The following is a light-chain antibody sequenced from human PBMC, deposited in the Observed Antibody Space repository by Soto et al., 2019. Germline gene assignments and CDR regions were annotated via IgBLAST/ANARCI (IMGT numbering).Light chain of an antibody. CDR3: QQSSNWPWT. CDR1: QSVSSY. V-gene: IGKV3-11*01. J-gene: IGKJ1*01. Sequence: EIVLTQSPATLSLSPGGRATLSCRASQSVSSYLAWYQQKPGQAPRLLIYDASNRATGIPARFSGSGSGTDFTLTISSLEPEDFEVYYCQQSSNWPWTLGHRTKVDIK. CDR2: DAS.